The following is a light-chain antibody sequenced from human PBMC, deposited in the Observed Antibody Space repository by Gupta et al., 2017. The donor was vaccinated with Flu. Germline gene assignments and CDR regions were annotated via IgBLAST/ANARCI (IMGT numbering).Light chain of an antibody. V-gene: IGKV3-15*01. CDR2: DAY. J-gene: IGKJ1*01. CDR3: QQYDTWPPWT. Sequence: EIVMPQSPATLSVSPGERATLSCRASQRISSKVAWYQQKPGQAPRLLIYDAYTRPTGVPVRFSGGGSGTEFTLTINSLQSEDFAIYYCQQYDTWPPWTLGQGTKVEIK. CDR1: QRISSK.